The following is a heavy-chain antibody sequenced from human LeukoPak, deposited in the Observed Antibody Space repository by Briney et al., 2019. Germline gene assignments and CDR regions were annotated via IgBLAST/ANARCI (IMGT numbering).Heavy chain of an antibody. D-gene: IGHD1-26*01. V-gene: IGHV3-48*04. Sequence: PGGSLRLSCAASGFTFSSYSMNWVRQAPGKGLEWVSYISGTSSTMHYADSVKGRFTISRDNAKNSLYLQMNSLRAEDTAVYYCARVEWEGPHPTLNYWGQGTLVTVSS. CDR1: GFTFSSYS. J-gene: IGHJ4*02. CDR2: ISGTSSTM. CDR3: ARVEWEGPHPTLNY.